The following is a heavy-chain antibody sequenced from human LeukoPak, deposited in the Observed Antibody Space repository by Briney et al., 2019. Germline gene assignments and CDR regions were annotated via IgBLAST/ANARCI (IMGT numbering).Heavy chain of an antibody. CDR2: IIPIFGTA. CDR1: GGTFSSYA. CDR3: ARERFGVVMDFDY. V-gene: IGHV1-69*06. Sequence: GASAKVSCKASGGTFSSYAISWVRQAPGQGLEWMGGIIPIFGTANYAQKFQGRVTITADKSTSTAYMELSSLRSEDTAVYYCARERFGVVMDFDYWGQGTLVTVSS. J-gene: IGHJ4*02. D-gene: IGHD3-3*01.